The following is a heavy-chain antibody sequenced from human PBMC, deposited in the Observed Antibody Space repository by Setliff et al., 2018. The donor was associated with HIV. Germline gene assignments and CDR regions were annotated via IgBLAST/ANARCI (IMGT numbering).Heavy chain of an antibody. CDR3: ARLPNPKERSFWRVPFDL. V-gene: IGHV3-48*03. J-gene: IGHJ3*01. D-gene: IGHD1-26*01. CDR2: ISGSYTT. Sequence: PGGSLRLSCAASGFTFYIYEMNWVRQAPGKGLEWVSYISGSYTTYYADSVKGRFTISRDNAEGSLYLQMNNLRAEDSAVYYCARLPNPKERSFWRVPFDLWGQGTMVTV. CDR1: GFTFYIYE.